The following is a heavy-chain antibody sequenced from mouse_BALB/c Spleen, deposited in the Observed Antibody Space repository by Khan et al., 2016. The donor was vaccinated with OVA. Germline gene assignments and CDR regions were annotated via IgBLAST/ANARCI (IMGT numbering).Heavy chain of an antibody. J-gene: IGHJ3*01. CDR3: ARRGYDYGRGALFAY. D-gene: IGHD2-4*01. Sequence: QVQLKQSGPGLVQPSQSLSITCTVSGFSLNNYSVHWVRQSPGKGLEWLGVIWSAGSTDYNAAFISRLTISKDNSRSQVFFKMNSLQPNDTARYCCARRGYDYGRGALFAYWGQGTLVTVSA. CDR2: IWSAGST. CDR1: GFSLNNYS. V-gene: IGHV2-2*02.